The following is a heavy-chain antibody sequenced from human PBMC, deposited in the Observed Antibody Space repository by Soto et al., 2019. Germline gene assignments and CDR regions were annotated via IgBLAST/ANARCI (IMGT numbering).Heavy chain of an antibody. CDR1: VFSFSNFG. D-gene: IGHD3-3*01. J-gene: IGHJ4*02. CDR3: AKCVSVFGVILGPNGLIDS. V-gene: IGHV3-30*18. Sequence: PWWSLRLSCAASVFSFSNFGMHWFRQAPGKGMEWLAVISFDGSDKKYADSVKGRFTVSRDNSKNTLYLQMSSLGGDDTAVYYCAKCVSVFGVILGPNGLIDSRGQGTLVTVSS. CDR2: ISFDGSDK.